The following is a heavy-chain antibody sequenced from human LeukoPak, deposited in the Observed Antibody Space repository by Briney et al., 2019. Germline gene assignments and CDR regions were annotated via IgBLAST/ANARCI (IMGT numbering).Heavy chain of an antibody. D-gene: IGHD4-17*01. CDR2: INQDGSEK. CDR1: GFTFSTFS. Sequence: PGGSLRLSCAASGFTFSTFSMSWVRQAPGQGLEWVANINQDGSEKHYVDSVKGRFTTSRDNAKNLLYLQMSSLRADDTAVYYCARYVTVTTEFGYWGQGTLVTVSS. CDR3: ARYVTVTTEFGY. J-gene: IGHJ4*02. V-gene: IGHV3-7*01.